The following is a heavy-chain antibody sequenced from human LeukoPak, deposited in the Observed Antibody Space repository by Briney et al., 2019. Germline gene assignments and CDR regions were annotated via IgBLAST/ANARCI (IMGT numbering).Heavy chain of an antibody. CDR2: INTNTGNP. V-gene: IGHV7-4-1*02. CDR3: ARDMASIRFDT. J-gene: IGHJ5*02. D-gene: IGHD5-24*01. Sequence: ASVKVSCKASGYIFTGPSINWLLQAPGQGLEWMGWINTNTGNPTYAQGFTGRFVFSLDTSISTTYLEITSLRTDDTAVYYCARDMASIRFDTWGQGTLVTVSS. CDR1: GYIFTGPS.